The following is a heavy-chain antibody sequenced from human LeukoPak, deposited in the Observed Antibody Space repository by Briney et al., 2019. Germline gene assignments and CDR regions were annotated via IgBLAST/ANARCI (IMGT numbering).Heavy chain of an antibody. CDR1: GYSISSGYY. CDR3: ARLSPVPNRKRPTSSGYFRAFDI. Sequence: SETLSLTCTVSGYSISSGYYWSWIRQPPGKGLEWIGYIYYSGSTNYNPSLRSRVTISVDTSKNQFSLKLSSVTAADTAVYYCARLSPVPNRKRPTSSGYFRAFDIWGQGTMVTVSS. CDR2: IYYSGST. D-gene: IGHD3-22*01. J-gene: IGHJ3*02. V-gene: IGHV4-38-2*02.